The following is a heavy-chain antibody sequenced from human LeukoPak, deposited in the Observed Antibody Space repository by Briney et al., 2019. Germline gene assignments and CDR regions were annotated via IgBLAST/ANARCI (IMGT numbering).Heavy chain of an antibody. CDR2: IWYDGSKK. Sequence: GGSLRLSCAASGYTFSSHGMHWVRQAPGKGLEWVALIWYDGSKKYYADSVKGRFTISRDNSKNTVYLQVNSLRAEDTAVYYCSRWYGDYGAFDIWGQGTMVTVSS. CDR3: SRWYGDYGAFDI. CDR1: GYTFSSHG. D-gene: IGHD4-17*01. V-gene: IGHV3-33*03. J-gene: IGHJ3*02.